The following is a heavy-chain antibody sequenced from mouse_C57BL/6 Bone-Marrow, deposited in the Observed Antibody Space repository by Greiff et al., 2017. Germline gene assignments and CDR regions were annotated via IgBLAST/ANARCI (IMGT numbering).Heavy chain of an antibody. CDR2: INPNNGGT. J-gene: IGHJ2*01. V-gene: IGHV1-26*01. CDR1: GYTFTDYY. CDR3: ARGRPLFDY. Sequence: VQLQQSGPELVKPGASVKISCKASGYTFTDYYMNWVKQSHGKSLEWIGDINPNNGGTSYNQKFKGKATLTVDKSSSTAYMELRSLTSEDSAVYYCARGRPLFDYWGQGTTLTVSS. D-gene: IGHD6-1*01.